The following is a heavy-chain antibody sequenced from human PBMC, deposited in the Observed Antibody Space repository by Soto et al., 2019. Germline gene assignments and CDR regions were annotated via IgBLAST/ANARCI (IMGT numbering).Heavy chain of an antibody. Sequence: QVQLQESGPGLVKPSETLSLTCTVSGGSISSYYWSWIRQPPGRGLEWIGYIYYSGSTNYNPSLKSRVTMSGDTSKHQFSLKLNSMTAADTAVYYCARHNYGSGSTYFDYWGQGTLVTVSS. J-gene: IGHJ4*02. CDR3: ARHNYGSGSTYFDY. V-gene: IGHV4-59*08. CDR1: GGSISSYY. CDR2: IYYSGST. D-gene: IGHD3-10*01.